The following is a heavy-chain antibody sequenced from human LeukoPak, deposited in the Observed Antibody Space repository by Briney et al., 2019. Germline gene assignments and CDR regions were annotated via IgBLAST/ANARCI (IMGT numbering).Heavy chain of an antibody. V-gene: IGHV3-21*01. Sequence: GGSLRLSCAASGFTFSSYSMNWVRQAPGKGLEWVSSISSSSRYIYYADSVRGRFTISRDNAKNSLYLQMNSLRAEDTAVYYCARDGIVVVPAAMGYWGQGTLVTVSS. CDR1: GFTFSSYS. D-gene: IGHD2-2*01. CDR2: ISSSSRYI. J-gene: IGHJ4*02. CDR3: ARDGIVVVPAAMGY.